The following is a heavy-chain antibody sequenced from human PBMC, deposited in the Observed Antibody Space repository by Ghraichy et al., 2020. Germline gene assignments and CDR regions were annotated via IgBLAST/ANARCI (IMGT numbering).Heavy chain of an antibody. CDR3: ARGGSTIFGVVILLPYYFDY. D-gene: IGHD3-3*01. V-gene: IGHV1-18*01. CDR1: GYTFTSYG. J-gene: IGHJ4*02. CDR2: ISAYNGNT. Sequence: ASVKVSCKASGYTFTSYGISWVRQAPGQGLEWMGWISAYNGNTNYAQKLQGRVTMTTDTSTSTAYMELRSLRSDDTAVYYCARGGSTIFGVVILLPYYFDYWGQGTLVTVSS.